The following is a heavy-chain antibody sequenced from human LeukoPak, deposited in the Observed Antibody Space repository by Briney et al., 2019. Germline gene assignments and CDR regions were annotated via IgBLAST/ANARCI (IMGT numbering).Heavy chain of an antibody. CDR3: ARFSFEGSSDY. Sequence: SETLSLTCTVSGVSISSYYWSWIRQPPGKGLEWIGYIYYSGSTNYNPSLKSRVTISVDTSKNQFSLKLSSVTAEDTAVYYCARFSFEGSSDYWGQGTLVTVSS. D-gene: IGHD3-9*01. J-gene: IGHJ4*02. V-gene: IGHV4-59*01. CDR2: IYYSGST. CDR1: GVSISSYY.